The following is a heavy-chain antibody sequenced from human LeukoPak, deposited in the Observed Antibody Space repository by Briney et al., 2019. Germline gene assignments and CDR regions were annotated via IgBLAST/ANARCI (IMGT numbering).Heavy chain of an antibody. Sequence: ASVKVSCKASGYTFTSYYMHWVRQAPGQGLEWMGIINPSGGSTNYAQKFQGRVTMTRDMSTSTVYMELSRLRSDDTAIYYCARDISDCSSTSCSRLHFDYWGQGTLVTVSS. J-gene: IGHJ4*02. CDR3: ARDISDCSSTSCSRLHFDY. D-gene: IGHD2-2*01. CDR2: INPSGGST. V-gene: IGHV1-46*01. CDR1: GYTFTSYY.